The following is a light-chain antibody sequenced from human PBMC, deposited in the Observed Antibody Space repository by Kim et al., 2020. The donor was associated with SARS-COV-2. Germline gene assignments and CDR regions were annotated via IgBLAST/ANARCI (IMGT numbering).Light chain of an antibody. CDR2: YDS. CDR1: NIGSKS. J-gene: IGLJ3*02. Sequence: APGKPARITCGETNIGSKSVPGYQRQPGPAPLLVLYYDSDRPSGIPERFSGSNSGNTATLTISRVEAGDEADSYCQVWDSGSDHWVFGGGTQLTVL. V-gene: IGLV3-21*04. CDR3: QVWDSGSDHWV.